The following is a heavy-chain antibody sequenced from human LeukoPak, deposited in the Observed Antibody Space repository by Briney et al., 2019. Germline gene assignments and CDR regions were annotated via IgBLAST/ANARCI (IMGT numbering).Heavy chain of an antibody. V-gene: IGHV4-34*01. CDR1: GGSLSSYY. CDR2: IDEFGRT. J-gene: IGHJ6*04. Sequence: SETLSLTCAVYGGSLSSYYWSWIRQSPGKGLEWIGEIDEFGRTNYNPSVKSRVAISVDTSKNQFSLRLSSVTAADSATYYCARPGYCSSTICSGFMHVWGKGTTVTVSS. CDR3: ARPGYCSSTICSGFMHV. D-gene: IGHD2-2*01.